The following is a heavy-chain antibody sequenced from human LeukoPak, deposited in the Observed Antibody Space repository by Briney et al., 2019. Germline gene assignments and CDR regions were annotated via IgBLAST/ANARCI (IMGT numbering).Heavy chain of an antibody. V-gene: IGHV1-69*05. Sequence: SVKVSCKASGGTFSSYAISWVRQAPGQGLEWMGRIIPIFGTANYAQKFQGRVTVTTDESTSTAYMELSSLRSEDTAVYYCAREDTAMVFYFDYWGQGTLVTVSS. J-gene: IGHJ4*02. D-gene: IGHD5-18*01. CDR3: AREDTAMVFYFDY. CDR1: GGTFSSYA. CDR2: IIPIFGTA.